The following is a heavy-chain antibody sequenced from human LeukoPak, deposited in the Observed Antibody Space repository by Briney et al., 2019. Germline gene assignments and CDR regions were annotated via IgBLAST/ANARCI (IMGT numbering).Heavy chain of an antibody. CDR1: GFTFSSYA. CDR3: AKALVPATAWDY. V-gene: IGHV3-23*01. D-gene: IGHD2-2*01. Sequence: GGSLRLSCAASGFTFSSYAMSWVRQAPGKGLEWVSAISGGGGSTYYADSVKGRFTISRDNSKNTLYLQMNSLRAEDTAVYYCAKALVPATAWDYWGQGTLVTVSS. CDR2: ISGGGGST. J-gene: IGHJ4*02.